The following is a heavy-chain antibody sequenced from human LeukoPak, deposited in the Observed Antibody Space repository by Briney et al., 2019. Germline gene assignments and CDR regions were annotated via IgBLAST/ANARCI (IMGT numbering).Heavy chain of an antibody. D-gene: IGHD2-15*01. Sequence: GGSLTLSCAASGFTFDDYDMSWLRQAPGKGLEWVSGINWNGGNTGYADSVKGRFTISRDNAKNSLYLQMNSLRAEDTAVYYCARVHVVANLFDYWGQGTLVTVSS. CDR3: ARVHVVANLFDY. CDR2: INWNGGNT. CDR1: GFTFDDYD. J-gene: IGHJ4*02. V-gene: IGHV3-20*04.